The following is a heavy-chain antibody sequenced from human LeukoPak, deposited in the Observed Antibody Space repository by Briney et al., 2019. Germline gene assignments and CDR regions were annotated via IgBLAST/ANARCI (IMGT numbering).Heavy chain of an antibody. D-gene: IGHD3-10*01. CDR3: AKGILWFGELPRDGFDY. CDR1: GFTFSSYG. CDR2: IRYDGSNK. V-gene: IGHV3-30*02. Sequence: PGGFLRLSCAAPGFTFSSYGMHWVRQAPGKGLEWVAFIRYDGSNKYYADSVKGRFTISRDNSKNTLYLQMNSLRAEDTAVYYCAKGILWFGELPRDGFDYWGQGTLVTVSS. J-gene: IGHJ4*02.